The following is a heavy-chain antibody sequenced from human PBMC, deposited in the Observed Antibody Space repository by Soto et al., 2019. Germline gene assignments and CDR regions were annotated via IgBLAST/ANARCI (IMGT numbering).Heavy chain of an antibody. D-gene: IGHD2-21*02. V-gene: IGHV5-51*01. CDR2: IYPGDSDT. Sequence: GESLKISCKGSGYSFTSYWIGWVRQMPGKGLEWMGTIYPGDSDTRYSPSFKGQVTISADKSISTAYLQLSSLKASDTAMYYCARRGGDSLYLFDYWGQGTLVTVSS. J-gene: IGHJ4*02. CDR1: GYSFTSYW. CDR3: ARRGGDSLYLFDY.